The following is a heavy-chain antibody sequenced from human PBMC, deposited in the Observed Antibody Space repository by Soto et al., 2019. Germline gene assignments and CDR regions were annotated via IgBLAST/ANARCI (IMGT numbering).Heavy chain of an antibody. Sequence: QLQLQESGPGLVKPSETLSLTCTVSGGSISSSSYYWGWIRQPPGKGLEWIGSIYYSGSTYYNPSLKSRVTISVDTSKNQFSLKLSSVTAADTAVYYCALIYDYGDYTLEYWGQGTLVTVSS. CDR1: GGSISSSSYY. CDR2: IYYSGST. D-gene: IGHD4-17*01. V-gene: IGHV4-39*01. CDR3: ALIYDYGDYTLEY. J-gene: IGHJ4*02.